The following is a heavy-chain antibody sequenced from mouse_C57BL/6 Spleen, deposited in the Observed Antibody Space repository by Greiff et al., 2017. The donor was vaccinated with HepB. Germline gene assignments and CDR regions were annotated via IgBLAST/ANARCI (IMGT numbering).Heavy chain of an antibody. Sequence: QVQLQQPGAELVKPGASVKVSCKASGYTFTSYWMHWVKQRPGQGLEWIGRIHPSDSDTNYNQKFKGKATLTVDKSSSTAYMQLSSLTSEDSAVYYCARNMVTTRVWYFDVWGTGTTVTVSS. CDR1: GYTFTSYW. J-gene: IGHJ1*03. CDR3: ARNMVTTRVWYFDV. CDR2: IHPSDSDT. V-gene: IGHV1-74*01. D-gene: IGHD2-2*01.